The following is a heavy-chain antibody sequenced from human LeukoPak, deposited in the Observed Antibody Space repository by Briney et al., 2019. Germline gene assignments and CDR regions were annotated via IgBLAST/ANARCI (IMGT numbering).Heavy chain of an antibody. CDR2: ISSSSSYI. D-gene: IGHD7-27*01. J-gene: IGHJ6*03. CDR1: GFTFSSYS. CDR3: ARGWGEGYMDV. Sequence: GGSLRLSCAASGFTFSSYSMNWVRQAPGKGLEWVSSISSSSSYIYYADSVRGRFTISRDNAKNSLYLQMNSLRAEDTAVYYCARGWGEGYMDVWGKGTTVTVSS. V-gene: IGHV3-21*01.